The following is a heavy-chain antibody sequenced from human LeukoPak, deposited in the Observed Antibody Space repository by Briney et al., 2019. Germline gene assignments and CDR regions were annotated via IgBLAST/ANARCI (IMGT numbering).Heavy chain of an antibody. CDR3: ARDDGENYWPDNNWFDP. CDR1: GFIFSSYA. CDR2: ISGSGSGT. Sequence: PGGSLRLSCAASGFIFSSYAMSWVRQAPGEGLQWVSGISGSGSGTYYADSVRGRFTISRDNAKNSLYLQMNSLRAEDTAVYYCARDDGENYWPDNNWFDPWGQGTLVTVSS. D-gene: IGHD1-7*01. J-gene: IGHJ5*02. V-gene: IGHV3-23*01.